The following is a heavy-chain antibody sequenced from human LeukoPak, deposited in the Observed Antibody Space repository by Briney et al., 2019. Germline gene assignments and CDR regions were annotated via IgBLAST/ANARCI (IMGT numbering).Heavy chain of an antibody. CDR2: IAGSDGFT. CDR3: VRSLDY. J-gene: IGHJ4*02. CDR1: GFPFSSYA. V-gene: IGHV3-23*01. Sequence: GGSLRLSCAASGFPFSSYAMNWVRQAPGKGLEWVSVIAGSDGFTQYADSVKGRFTISRDNSKDTVYLQMNRLRVEDTALYYCVRSLDYWGQGTLVTVSS.